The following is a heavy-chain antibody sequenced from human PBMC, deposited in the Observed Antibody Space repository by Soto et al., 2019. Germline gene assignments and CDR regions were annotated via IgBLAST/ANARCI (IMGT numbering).Heavy chain of an antibody. J-gene: IGHJ3*02. V-gene: IGHV4-31*03. CDR1: GGSISSGGYY. CDR3: ARGPPLDAFDI. Sequence: SETLSLTCTVSGGSISSGGYYWSWIRQHPGKGLEWIGYIYYSGSTYYNPSLKSRVTISVDTSKNQFSLKLSSVTAADTAVYYCARGPPLDAFDIWGQGTMVTVSS. CDR2: IYYSGST.